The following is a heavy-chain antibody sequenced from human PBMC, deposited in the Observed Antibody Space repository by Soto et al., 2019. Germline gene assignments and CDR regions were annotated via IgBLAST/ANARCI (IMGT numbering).Heavy chain of an antibody. CDR1: GFSLSTRGMG. D-gene: IGHD6-19*01. Sequence: QITLKESGPTLVKPTQTLTLTCTFSGFSLSTRGMGVGWIRQPPGKALEWLALIYWDDDKRYNPSLKSRLTITKDTSKNQVVLTMTNVDPVDTATYYCAHDGSDWFGFDYWGQGTLVIVSS. J-gene: IGHJ4*02. CDR2: IYWDDDK. CDR3: AHDGSDWFGFDY. V-gene: IGHV2-5*02.